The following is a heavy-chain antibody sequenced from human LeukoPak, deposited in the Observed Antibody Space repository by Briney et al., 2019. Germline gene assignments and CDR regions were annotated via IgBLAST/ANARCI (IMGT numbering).Heavy chain of an antibody. J-gene: IGHJ4*02. Sequence: ASVKVSCKASGGTFSNYAISWVRQAPGQGLEWMGRIIPIFGTTNYAQKFQGRVTITTDESTSTAYMELNSLRSEDTAVYYCARGGEANYYDTSGYYLYYYWGQGTLVTVSS. V-gene: IGHV1-69*05. CDR1: GGTFSNYA. D-gene: IGHD3-22*01. CDR3: ARGGEANYYDTSGYYLYYY. CDR2: IIPIFGTT.